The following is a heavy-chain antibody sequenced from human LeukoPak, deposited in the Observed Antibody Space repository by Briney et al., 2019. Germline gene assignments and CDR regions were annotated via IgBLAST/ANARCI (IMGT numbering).Heavy chain of an antibody. CDR1: GFTFSSYA. J-gene: IGHJ4*02. CDR3: VKVREYFYGAFDY. Sequence: GSLRLSCSASGFTFSSYAMHWVRQAPGKGLEYVSGISSNGGTTYYADSVKGRFTIPRDNSKNTLYLQMSSLRIEDTAVYYCVKVREYFYGAFDYWGQGTLVTVSS. CDR2: ISSNGGTT. D-gene: IGHD2/OR15-2a*01. V-gene: IGHV3-64D*06.